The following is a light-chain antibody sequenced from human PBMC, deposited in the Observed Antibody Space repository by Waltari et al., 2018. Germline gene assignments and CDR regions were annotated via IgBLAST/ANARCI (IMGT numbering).Light chain of an antibody. CDR1: QSVSSY. CDR2: DAS. Sequence: EIAFTQSPATLSLSPGERDTHSCRASQSVSSYLACYQQKPGQAPRLLIYDASNRATGIPARFSGSGSGTDFTLTISSLEPEDFAVYYCQQRSNWELTFGGGTKVGIK. V-gene: IGKV3-11*01. CDR3: QQRSNWELT. J-gene: IGKJ4*01.